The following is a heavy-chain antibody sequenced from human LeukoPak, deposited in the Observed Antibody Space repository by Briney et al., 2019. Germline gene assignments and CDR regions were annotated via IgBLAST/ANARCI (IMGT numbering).Heavy chain of an antibody. CDR2: IYYSGST. Sequence: SETLSLTCTVSGGSISSSSYYWGWIRQPPGKGLEWIGSIYYSGSTYYNPSLKRRVTISVDKSKNQFSLDLSSVTAADTAIYYCAKVPGRREVGATQGLYYYYHYMDVWGKGTTVTVSS. D-gene: IGHD1-26*01. J-gene: IGHJ6*03. CDR1: GGSISSSSYY. V-gene: IGHV4-39*07. CDR3: AKVPGRREVGATQGLYYYYHYMDV.